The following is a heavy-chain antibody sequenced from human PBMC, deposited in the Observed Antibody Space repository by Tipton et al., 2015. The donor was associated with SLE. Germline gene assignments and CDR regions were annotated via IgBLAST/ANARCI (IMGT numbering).Heavy chain of an antibody. CDR2: NYYSGST. CDR3: ARQLGGWAGY. V-gene: IGHV4-39*01. Sequence: TLSLTCTVSGGSISSSSYYWGWIRQPPGKGLEWIGSNYYSGSTYYNPSLKSRVTISVDTSKNQFSLKLSSVTAADTAVYYCARQLGGWAGYWGQGTLVTVSS. D-gene: IGHD6-19*01. CDR1: GGSISSSSYY. J-gene: IGHJ1*01.